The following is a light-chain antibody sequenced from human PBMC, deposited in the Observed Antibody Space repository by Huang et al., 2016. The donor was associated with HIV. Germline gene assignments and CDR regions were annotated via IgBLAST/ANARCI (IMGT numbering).Light chain of an antibody. J-gene: IGKJ2*01. Sequence: DIQMTQSPSSLSASVGDTVIITCRASQNISKYLNWYQQVPGIAPKLLRYGTSNLQRGVSLMRFSGRASGTDFTLTITSLQPEDAATYFCQQSYGIPRTFGLGT. CDR1: QNISKY. V-gene: IGKV1-39*01. CDR3: QQSYGIPRT. CDR2: GTS.